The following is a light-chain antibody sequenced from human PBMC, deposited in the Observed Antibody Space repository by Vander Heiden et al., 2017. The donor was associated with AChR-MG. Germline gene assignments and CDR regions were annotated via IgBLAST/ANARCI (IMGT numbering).Light chain of an antibody. CDR2: ENN. CDR3: GTWDSSMSAGM. J-gene: IGLJ3*02. Sequence: QSVLTQPPSVSAAPGQKVTISCPGISSNIGNNYVSRYQHLPGTAPKLLIYENNKRPSGIPDRFSGTKSGTSATLGITGLQTGGEADYYCGTWDSSMSAGMFGGGTKLTVL. CDR1: SSNIGNNY. V-gene: IGLV1-51*01.